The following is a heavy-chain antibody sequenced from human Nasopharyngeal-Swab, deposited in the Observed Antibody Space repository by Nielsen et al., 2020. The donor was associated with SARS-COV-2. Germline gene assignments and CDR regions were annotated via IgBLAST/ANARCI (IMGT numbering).Heavy chain of an antibody. Sequence: GESLKISCAASGFTFSSYGMHWVRQAPGKGLEWVAVIWYDGNNKYYADSVKGRFTISRDNSKNTLYLQMNSLRAEDTAVYYCARSRLTIFGVVIGPFDYWGQGTLVTVSS. CDR2: IWYDGNNK. D-gene: IGHD3-3*01. J-gene: IGHJ4*02. CDR3: ARSRLTIFGVVIGPFDY. CDR1: GFTFSSYG. V-gene: IGHV3-33*01.